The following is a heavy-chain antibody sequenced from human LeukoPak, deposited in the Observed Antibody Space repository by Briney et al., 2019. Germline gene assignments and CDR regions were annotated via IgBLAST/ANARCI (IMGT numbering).Heavy chain of an antibody. Sequence: SQTLSLTCTVSGGSISSGGYYWSWIRQHPGKGLEWIGYIYYSGSTYYNLSLKSRVTISVDTSKNQFSLKLSSVTAADTAVYYCARDRVVVVPAAPPGYYYYGMDVWGQGTTVTVSS. CDR1: GGSISSGGYY. CDR2: IYYSGST. D-gene: IGHD2-2*01. J-gene: IGHJ6*02. CDR3: ARDRVVVVPAAPPGYYYYGMDV. V-gene: IGHV4-31*03.